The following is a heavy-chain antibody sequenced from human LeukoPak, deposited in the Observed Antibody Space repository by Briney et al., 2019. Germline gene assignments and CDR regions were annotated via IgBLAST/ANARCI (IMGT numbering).Heavy chain of an antibody. CDR3: ARDALLWSTDFWSGYGYYYYMDV. D-gene: IGHD3-3*01. Sequence: GGSLRLSCAASGFTFSNYNMSWVRQAPGKGLEWVSSISSSSSYIYYADSVKGRFTISRDNAKNSLYMQMNSLRAEDTAVYYCARDALLWSTDFWSGYGYYYYMDVWGKGTPVTVSS. CDR2: ISSSSSYI. J-gene: IGHJ6*03. CDR1: GFTFSNYN. V-gene: IGHV3-21*01.